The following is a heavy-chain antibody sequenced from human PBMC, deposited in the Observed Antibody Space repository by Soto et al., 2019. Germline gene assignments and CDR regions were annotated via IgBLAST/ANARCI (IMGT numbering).Heavy chain of an antibody. CDR2: ITPRFETT. J-gene: IGHJ4*02. Sequence: QVQLVQSGPEVKKPGTSVKVSCRASGATVNGFAVTWVRQAPGQGFQWLGGITPRFETTNHAQNFQGRATITADESTTTSYLELRGLASEDTAVYYCARGYGGYFDDWGQGTLVIVSS. V-gene: IGHV1-69*01. D-gene: IGHD4-17*01. CDR3: ARGYGGYFDD. CDR1: GATVNGFA.